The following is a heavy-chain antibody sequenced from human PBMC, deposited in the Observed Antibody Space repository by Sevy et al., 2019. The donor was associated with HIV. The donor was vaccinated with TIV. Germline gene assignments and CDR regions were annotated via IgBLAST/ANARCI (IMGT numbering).Heavy chain of an antibody. Sequence: SETPLTCTVSGGSITSLYWNWIRQPPGKGLEWIPNIYYNGHINYNPSLKSRVTLSLDTSKNQFSLRLSSVTAADTAMYYCAGENAWGRGYSWGQGTLVTVSS. D-gene: IGHD1-26*01. CDR3: AGENAWGRGYS. J-gene: IGHJ4*02. CDR2: IYYNGHI. V-gene: IGHV4-59*08. CDR1: GGSITSLY.